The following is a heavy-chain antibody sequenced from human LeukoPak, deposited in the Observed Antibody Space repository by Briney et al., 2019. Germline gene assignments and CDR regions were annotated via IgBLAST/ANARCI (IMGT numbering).Heavy chain of an antibody. V-gene: IGHV4-4*07. J-gene: IGHJ6*03. CDR1: GGSISSYY. CDR3: ARGPYYDFWSGYSNNSYYYYMDV. Sequence: PSETLSLTCTVSGGSISSYYWSWIRQPAGKGLEWIGHIYTSGSTNYNPSLKSRVTMSVDTSKNQFSLKLSSVTAADTAVYYCARGPYYDFWSGYSNNSYYYYMDVWGKGTTVTVSS. D-gene: IGHD3-3*01. CDR2: IYTSGST.